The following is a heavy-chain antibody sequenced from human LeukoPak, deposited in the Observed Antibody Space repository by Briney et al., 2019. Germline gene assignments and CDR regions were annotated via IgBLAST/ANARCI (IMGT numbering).Heavy chain of an antibody. CDR3: AKDACARSTNCYTDS. CDR2: FSGSGDST. J-gene: IGHJ4*02. Sequence: GGSLRLSCAASGFTFSNYAMNWVRQAPGKGLEWVSLFSGSGDSTYYADSVKGRFTISRDNSKNTLYLQMNSLRAEDTAIYYCAKDACARSTNCYTDSWGQGTLVTVSS. V-gene: IGHV3-23*01. CDR1: GFTFSNYA. D-gene: IGHD2-2*01.